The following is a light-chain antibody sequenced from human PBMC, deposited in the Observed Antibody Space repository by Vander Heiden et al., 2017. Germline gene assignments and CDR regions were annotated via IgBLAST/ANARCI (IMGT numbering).Light chain of an antibody. CDR3: QAWDSGTVV. CDR2: QDN. CDR1: KLGDKY. J-gene: IGLJ2*01. V-gene: IGLV3-1*01. Sequence: SYELPQPPSVSVSPGQTASITCSGDKLGDKYASWYQQKPGQSPVVVIYQDNKRPSGIPERFSGSSSGNTATLTISGTQAMDEADYYCQAWDSGTVVFGGGTKLTVL.